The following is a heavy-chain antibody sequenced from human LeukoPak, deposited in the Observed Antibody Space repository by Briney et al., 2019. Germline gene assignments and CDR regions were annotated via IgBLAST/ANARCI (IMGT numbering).Heavy chain of an antibody. V-gene: IGHV4-30-2*02. D-gene: IGHD6-13*01. Sequence: SQTLSLTCTVSGGSISSGGYYWSWIRQPPGKGLEWIGYIYHSGSTYYNPSLKSRVTISVDTSKNQFSLKLSSVTAADTAVYYCARRTQKQQLEDRRYYYYGMDVWGQGTTVTVSS. CDR1: GGSISSGGYY. CDR2: IYHSGST. CDR3: ARRTQKQQLEDRRYYYYGMDV. J-gene: IGHJ6*02.